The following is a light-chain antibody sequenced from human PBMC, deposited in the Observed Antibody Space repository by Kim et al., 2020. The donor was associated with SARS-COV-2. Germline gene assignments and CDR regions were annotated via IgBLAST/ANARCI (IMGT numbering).Light chain of an antibody. CDR2: SND. V-gene: IGLV1-44*01. CDR1: SSNIGRNT. Sequence: QRVTISCSGSSSNIGRNTVNWYQQLPGTAPKFLIYSNDQRPSGVPDRFSGSKSGTSASLAISGLQSEDEADYYCATWDDSLNGFYVFGTGTKVTVL. J-gene: IGLJ1*01. CDR3: ATWDDSLNGFYV.